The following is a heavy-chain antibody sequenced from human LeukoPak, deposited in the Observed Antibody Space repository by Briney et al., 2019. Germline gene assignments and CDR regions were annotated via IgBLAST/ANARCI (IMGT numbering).Heavy chain of an antibody. CDR2: IYYTGST. CDR1: GGSVSDYY. V-gene: IGHV4-59*02. CDR3: AREDYDDSGGWYFDL. D-gene: IGHD3-3*01. J-gene: IGHJ2*01. Sequence: PSETLSLTCTISGGSVSDYYWSWIRQSPGKGLEWIGYIYYTGSTTYNPSLKSRVTMSADTSKNQFSLNLNSVTAADTAVYYCAREDYDDSGGWYFDLWGRGTLVTVSS.